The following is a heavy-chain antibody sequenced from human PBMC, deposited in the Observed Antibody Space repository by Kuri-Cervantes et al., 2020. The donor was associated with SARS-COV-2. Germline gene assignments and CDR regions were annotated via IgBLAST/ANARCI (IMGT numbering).Heavy chain of an antibody. V-gene: IGHV3-21*01. J-gene: IGHJ4*02. Sequence: GGSLRLSCAASGFTFSSYSMNWVRQAPGKGLEWVSSISSSSSYIYYADSVKGRFTISRDNAKNSLYLQMNSLRAEDTAVYYCAREAYYYGSGSYWDYWGQGTLVTVSS. D-gene: IGHD3-10*01. CDR1: GFTFSSYS. CDR3: AREAYYYGSGSYWDY. CDR2: ISSSSSYI.